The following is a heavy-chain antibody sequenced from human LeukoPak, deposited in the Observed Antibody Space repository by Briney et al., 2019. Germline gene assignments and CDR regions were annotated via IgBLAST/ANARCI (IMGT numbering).Heavy chain of an antibody. J-gene: IGHJ4*02. D-gene: IGHD3-22*01. V-gene: IGHV3-7*01. CDR1: GFTFSSYW. CDR2: IKQDGSEK. Sequence: TGGSLRLSCAASGFTFSSYWMSWVRQAPGKGLEWVANIKQDGSEKYYVDSVKGRFTISRDNAKNSLYLQMNSLRAEDTAVYYCARDRNYYDSSGQSYWGQGTLVTVSS. CDR3: ARDRNYYDSSGQSY.